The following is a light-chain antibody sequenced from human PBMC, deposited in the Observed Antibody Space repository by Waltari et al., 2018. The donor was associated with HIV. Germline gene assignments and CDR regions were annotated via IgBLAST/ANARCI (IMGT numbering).Light chain of an antibody. CDR1: SSNIGSNT. CDR2: SNN. Sequence: SVLTQPPSASWTPGQWVTISCSGSSSNIGSNTVNWYQQLPGTAPKLLIYSNNQRPSGVPDRFSGSKSGTSASLAISGLQSEDEADYYCAAWDDSLNGPVFGGGTKLTVL. J-gene: IGLJ3*02. CDR3: AAWDDSLNGPV. V-gene: IGLV1-44*01.